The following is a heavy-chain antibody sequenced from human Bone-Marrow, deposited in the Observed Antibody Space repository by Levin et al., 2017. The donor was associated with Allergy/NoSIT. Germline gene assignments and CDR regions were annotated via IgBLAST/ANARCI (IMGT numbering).Heavy chain of an antibody. D-gene: IGHD1-26*01. CDR3: ETTLVVGDSSFDF. CDR2: FDSEDDKI. Sequence: GESLKISCKVSGYSLNELPIYWVRQGRGKGLEWMGGFDSEDDKIVYAQKFQGRVTMTEDTSTDTAYMELSNLRSEDTAVYYCETTLVVGDSSFDFWGQGTLLTVSS. CDR1: GYSLNELP. V-gene: IGHV1-24*01. J-gene: IGHJ4*02.